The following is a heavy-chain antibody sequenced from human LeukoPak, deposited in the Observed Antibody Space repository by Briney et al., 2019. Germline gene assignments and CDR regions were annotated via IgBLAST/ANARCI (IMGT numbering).Heavy chain of an antibody. CDR2: IYHSGNT. CDR1: GYSISSGYY. Sequence: SETLSLTCSVSGYSISSGYYWGWIRQAPDKGLEWIGTIYHSGNTHFNPSLRSRVTISVDTPKNQFSLKMNSVTAADSATYYCARDSGGGGLYETSGYYYFDYWGQGSLVTVSS. CDR3: ARDSGGGGLYETSGYYYFDY. J-gene: IGHJ4*02. V-gene: IGHV4-38-2*02. D-gene: IGHD3-22*01.